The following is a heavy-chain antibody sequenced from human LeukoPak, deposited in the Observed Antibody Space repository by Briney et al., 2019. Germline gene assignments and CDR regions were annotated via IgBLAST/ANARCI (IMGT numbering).Heavy chain of an antibody. Sequence: PGGSLRLSCAASRFIFSNNTMNWVRQAPGKGLEWVSSISSSSTYKYYSDSVKGRFTISRDNARNSLYLQMNSLRVEDTAVYYCARDYYGGNSVDYWGQGTLVTVSS. CDR3: ARDYYGGNSVDY. CDR1: RFIFSNNT. D-gene: IGHD4-23*01. V-gene: IGHV3-21*01. J-gene: IGHJ4*02. CDR2: ISSSSTYK.